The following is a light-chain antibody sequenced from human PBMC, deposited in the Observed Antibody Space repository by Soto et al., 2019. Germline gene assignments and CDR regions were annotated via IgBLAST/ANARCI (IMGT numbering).Light chain of an antibody. CDR2: DAS. CDR1: QSVRRN. V-gene: IGKV3-15*01. Sequence: EIWMTQSPATLSVSPGESATLSWGASQSVRRNLDWYQKKPGQAPRLLIYDASTRATGIPARLSGSGYGTDFTLTISSMKHEDFEVYYCQQYGSLSWTFGQGTKVDIK. J-gene: IGKJ1*01. CDR3: QQYGSLSWT.